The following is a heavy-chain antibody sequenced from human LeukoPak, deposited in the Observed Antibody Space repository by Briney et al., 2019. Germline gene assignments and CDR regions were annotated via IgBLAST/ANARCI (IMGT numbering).Heavy chain of an antibody. CDR3: ARDSSSWYGN. Sequence: PGGSLRLSCAASGFTFSSYAMHWVRQAPGKGLEWVAVISYDGGNKYYADSVKGRFTISRDNSKNTLYLQMNSLRAEDTAVYYCARDSSSWYGNWGQGTLVTVSS. D-gene: IGHD6-13*01. CDR1: GFTFSSYA. V-gene: IGHV3-30*04. CDR2: ISYDGGNK. J-gene: IGHJ4*02.